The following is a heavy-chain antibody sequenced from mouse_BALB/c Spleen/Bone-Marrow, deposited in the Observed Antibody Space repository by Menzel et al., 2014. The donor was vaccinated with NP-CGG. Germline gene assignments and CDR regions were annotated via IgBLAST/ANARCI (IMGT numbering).Heavy chain of an antibody. D-gene: IGHD2-4*01. CDR2: ISGGGSYT. CDR1: GFSFNSYG. V-gene: IGHV5-9-2*01. J-gene: IGHJ3*01. Sequence: EVQLVESGGGLVKSGGSLKLSCAASGFSFNSYGMSWVCQTPEKRLEWVATISGGGSYTFYPDSVKGRFTISRDNAKNNLYLQLSSLRSEDTALYYCARHAYYDQTEVSFVYWGQGTLVTVSA. CDR3: ARHAYYDQTEVSFVY.